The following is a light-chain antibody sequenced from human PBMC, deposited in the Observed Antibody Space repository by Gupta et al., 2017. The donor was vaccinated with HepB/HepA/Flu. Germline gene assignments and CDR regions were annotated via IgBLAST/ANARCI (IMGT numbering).Light chain of an antibody. CDR3: QKYYSTPWT. Sequence: DIVMTQSPDSLAVSLGERATINCKSSQSVLYSSNNTYYLAWYQQKPGQTPKLLSYWASTRESGVPDRFSGSGFGTDFTLTISSLQAEDVAVYYCQKYYSTPWTFGQWTKVEIK. CDR1: QSVLYSSNNTYY. J-gene: IGKJ1*01. V-gene: IGKV4-1*01. CDR2: WAS.